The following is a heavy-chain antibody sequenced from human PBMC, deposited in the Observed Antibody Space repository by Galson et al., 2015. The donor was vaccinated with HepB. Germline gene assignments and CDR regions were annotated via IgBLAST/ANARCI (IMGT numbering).Heavy chain of an antibody. CDR2: ISSSSSYT. J-gene: IGHJ3*02. D-gene: IGHD3-3*01. Sequence: SLRLSCAASGFTFSDYYMSWIRQAPGKGLEWVSYISSSSSYTNYADSVKGRFTISRDNAKNSLYLQMNSLRAEDTAVYYCCLEWLLSGVLDAFDIWGQGTMVTVSS. V-gene: IGHV3-11*06. CDR1: GFTFSDYY. CDR3: CLEWLLSGVLDAFDI.